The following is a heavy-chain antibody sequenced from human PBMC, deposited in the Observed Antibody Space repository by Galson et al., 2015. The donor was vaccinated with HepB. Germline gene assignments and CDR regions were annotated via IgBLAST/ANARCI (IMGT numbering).Heavy chain of an antibody. CDR1: RYTFTKFG. V-gene: IGHV1-18*01. Sequence: SVKVSCKAYRYTFTKFGISWVRQAPGQGLEWMGWINPYNGNTNYAQKFQGRVIMTTDTSTSTAYVELRSLRSDDTAVYYCARGGMATIGGPTFDYGGEGTLVTVSS. CDR2: INPYNGNT. J-gene: IGHJ4*02. CDR3: ARGGMATIGGPTFDY. D-gene: IGHD5-24*01.